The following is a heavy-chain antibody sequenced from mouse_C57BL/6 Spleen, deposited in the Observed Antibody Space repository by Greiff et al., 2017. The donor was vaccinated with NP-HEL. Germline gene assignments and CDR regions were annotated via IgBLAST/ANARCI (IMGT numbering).Heavy chain of an antibody. CDR1: GYTFTSYW. Sequence: QVHVKQSGAELVKPGASVKLSCKASGYTFTSYWMHWVKQRPGQGLEWIGMIHPNSGSTNYNEKFKSKATLTVDKSSSTAYMQLSSLTSEDSAVYYCARVHYDYDAGYFDYWGQGTTLTVSS. D-gene: IGHD2-4*01. V-gene: IGHV1-64*01. CDR3: ARVHYDYDAGYFDY. CDR2: IHPNSGST. J-gene: IGHJ2*01.